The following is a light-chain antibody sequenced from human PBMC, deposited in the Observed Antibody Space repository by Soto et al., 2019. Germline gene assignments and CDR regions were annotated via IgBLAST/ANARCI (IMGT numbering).Light chain of an antibody. Sequence: EIVLTQSPGTLSLSPGERATLSCRASQSVSSSYLAWYQQKPGQAPRLLIYGASRRATGIPDRFSDSGSGTDFTLPISRLEPDDFAVYYCQQYGSSPTWTFGQGTKVEIK. CDR3: QQYGSSPTWT. CDR2: GAS. CDR1: QSVSSSY. J-gene: IGKJ1*01. V-gene: IGKV3-20*01.